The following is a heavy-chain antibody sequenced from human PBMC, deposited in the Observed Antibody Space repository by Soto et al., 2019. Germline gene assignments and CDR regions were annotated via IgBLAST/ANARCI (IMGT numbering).Heavy chain of an antibody. Sequence: EVQLLESGGGLVQPGGSLRLSCAASGFSFSNYAMSWVRQAPGKGLEWVSGISGTGASTNYADSVKGRFTISRDNSKNTLYLQMNSLRAEDTAVYYCAKGSCNWNCGANWFDPWGQGTLVTVSS. D-gene: IGHD1-7*01. J-gene: IGHJ5*02. CDR3: AKGSCNWNCGANWFDP. V-gene: IGHV3-23*01. CDR2: ISGTGAST. CDR1: GFSFSNYA.